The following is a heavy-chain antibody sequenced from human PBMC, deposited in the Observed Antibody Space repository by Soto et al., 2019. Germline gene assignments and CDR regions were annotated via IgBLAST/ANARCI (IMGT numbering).Heavy chain of an antibody. V-gene: IGHV4-34*01. CDR2: INYSGST. D-gene: IGHD3-22*01. J-gene: IGHJ4*02. Sequence: SETLSLTCAVYGGSFSGYYWSWIRQPPGKGLEWIGEINYSGSTNENPSLKSRVTMSVDTSKNQFSLKLRSVTAADTALYYCARGITMMDAPGKYYFDSWGQGSLVTVSS. CDR3: ARGITMMDAPGKYYFDS. CDR1: GGSFSGYY.